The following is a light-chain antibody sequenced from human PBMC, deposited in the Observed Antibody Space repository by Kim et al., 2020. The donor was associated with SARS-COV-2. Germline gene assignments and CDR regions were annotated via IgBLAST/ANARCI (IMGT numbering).Light chain of an antibody. J-gene: IGKJ2*01. Sequence: LSPGGRAIVSCRASQSVMNNYLASYQQKRGQAPRLLIYGASNRATGFPDRFSGSGSGTDFTRTISRLEAEDFAVYYWQQYETSPYTFGQETKLEI. V-gene: IGKV3-20*01. CDR3: QQYETSPYT. CDR2: GAS. CDR1: QSVMNNY.